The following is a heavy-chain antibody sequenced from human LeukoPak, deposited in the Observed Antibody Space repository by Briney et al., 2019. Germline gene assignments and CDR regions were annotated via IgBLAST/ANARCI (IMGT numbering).Heavy chain of an antibody. J-gene: IGHJ5*02. CDR3: ARKSSSHSSENWFDP. V-gene: IGHV1-69*05. D-gene: IGHD3-22*01. CDR1: GGTFSSYS. CDR2: IIPIFGTA. Sequence: GASVKVSCKASGGTFSSYSIRWVRHAPGQGLEWMGGIIPIFGTANYAQNFQGRVTMTTDESTSTASMELSSLRSEDTAVYYCARKSSSHSSENWFDPWGQGTLVTVSS.